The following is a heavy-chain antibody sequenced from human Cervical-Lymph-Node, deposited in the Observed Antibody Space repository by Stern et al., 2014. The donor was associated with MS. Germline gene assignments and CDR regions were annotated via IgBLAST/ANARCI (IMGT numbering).Heavy chain of an antibody. V-gene: IGHV3-23*04. Sequence: MQLVQSGGDLVQPGGSLRLSCAASGFTFRSYVMNWVRQAPGKGLEWVSGISGNAGTTYYAESVKGRFTVSRDNSKNTLYLQLNSLRAEDTAVYYCAKVAETVAGFYFDYWGQGTLVTVSS. D-gene: IGHD6-19*01. CDR1: GFTFRSYV. CDR2: ISGNAGTT. CDR3: AKVAETVAGFYFDY. J-gene: IGHJ4*02.